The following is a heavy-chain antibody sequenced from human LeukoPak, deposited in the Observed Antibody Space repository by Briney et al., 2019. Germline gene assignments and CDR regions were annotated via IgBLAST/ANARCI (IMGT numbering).Heavy chain of an antibody. CDR1: GGSISSDTYY. Sequence: SETLSLTCTVSGGSISSDTYYWVWIRQPPGKGLEWIESVSYSGSAYYNPSLKSRVTISVDTSKNQFSLKLSSVTAADTAVYYCAILHRHLGYFDSWGQGILVTV. D-gene: IGHD1-26*01. CDR3: AILHRHLGYFDS. CDR2: VSYSGSA. V-gene: IGHV4-39*07. J-gene: IGHJ4*02.